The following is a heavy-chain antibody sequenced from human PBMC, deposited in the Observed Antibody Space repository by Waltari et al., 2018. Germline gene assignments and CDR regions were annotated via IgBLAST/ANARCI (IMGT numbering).Heavy chain of an antibody. J-gene: IGHJ4*02. CDR1: GVTVSSYS. CDR2: RSDDGSNK. V-gene: IGHV3-30-3*01. D-gene: IGHD6-13*01. CDR3: ARDPLSSSWYSFDY. Sequence: QVQLVESGGVVVQPGRYLRLSCEASGVTVSSYSLHWGRRAPGKGREWLAVRSDDGSNKYYADSVKGRFTISRDNSKNTLYLQMNSLRAEDTAVYYCARDPLSSSWYSFDYWGQGTLVTVSS.